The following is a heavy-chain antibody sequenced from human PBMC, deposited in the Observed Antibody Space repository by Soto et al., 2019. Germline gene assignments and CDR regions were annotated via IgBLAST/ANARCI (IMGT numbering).Heavy chain of an antibody. CDR3: AKIFGTSSPGEIYALDV. D-gene: IGHD3-16*01. Sequence: QVHLEQSGAELKKPGASVTVSCKASGYIFVDSYIHWVRQAPGQGLEWLGWINPKTGVTFFEQTFQDRLNMTSDTSLSTAYIDLRSLRTDDTAVYYCAKIFGTSSPGEIYALDVWGQGTTVTVSS. CDR1: GYIFVDSY. CDR2: INPKTGVT. J-gene: IGHJ6*02. V-gene: IGHV1-2*02.